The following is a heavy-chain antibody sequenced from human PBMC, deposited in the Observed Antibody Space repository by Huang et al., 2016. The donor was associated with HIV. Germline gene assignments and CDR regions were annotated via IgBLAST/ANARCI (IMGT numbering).Heavy chain of an antibody. CDR1: GYTFADNY. V-gene: IGHV1-2*06. CDR2: INPNGGGT. J-gene: IGHJ4*02. CDR3: ARDIGTLTTFDY. Sequence: QVQLVQSGAGVKKPGASVKVSCKASGYTFADNYMHGLRQAPGQGLEWMGRINPNGGGTKYAQKFQGRVTMTGDMSISTAYMELSSLRSDDTAVYFCARDIGTLTTFDYWGQGTLVTVSS. D-gene: IGHD4-4*01.